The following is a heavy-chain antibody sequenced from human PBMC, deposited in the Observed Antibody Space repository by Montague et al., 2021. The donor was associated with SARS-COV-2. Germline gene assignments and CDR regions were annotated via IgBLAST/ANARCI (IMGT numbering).Heavy chain of an antibody. D-gene: IGHD2-2*01. Sequence: SETLSLTCALSGGSFSNYYWSWIRQPPGKGLEWIGVVNQSGTTIYNPSVKSGVTISEDTSKNQFYLRLNSVTAADTAVYYCARGRQPVVVPGAGPAGRAFDIWGQGTMVTVSS. CDR3: ARGRQPVVVPGAGPAGRAFDI. CDR1: GGSFSNYY. V-gene: IGHV4-34*01. J-gene: IGHJ3*02. CDR2: VNQSGTT.